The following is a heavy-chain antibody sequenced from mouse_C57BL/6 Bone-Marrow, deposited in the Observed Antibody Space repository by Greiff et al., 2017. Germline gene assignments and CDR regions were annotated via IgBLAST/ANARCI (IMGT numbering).Heavy chain of an antibody. CDR1: GYSFTSYY. CDR2: IYPGSGNT. CDR3: ARTRLYAMDY. J-gene: IGHJ4*01. V-gene: IGHV1-66*01. Sequence: QVQLQQSGPELVKPGASVKISCKASGYSFTSYYLNWVKQRPGQGLEWIGWIYPGSGNTKYNEKFKGKATLTADTSSSTAYMQLSSLTSEDSAVYYCARTRLYAMDYWGQGTSVTVSS.